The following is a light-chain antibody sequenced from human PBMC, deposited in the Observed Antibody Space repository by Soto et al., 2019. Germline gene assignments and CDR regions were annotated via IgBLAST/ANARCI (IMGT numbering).Light chain of an antibody. CDR2: DVS. CDR1: QTVDRW. V-gene: IGKV1-5*01. CDR3: QQYKDYVYT. Sequence: DIQTTQSPSTLSASVGDRVISTCPASQTVDRWMAWYQQKPGKAPKLLISDVSTLERGVPSRFSGSGSATELTLTISGLQPDDFATYYCQQYKDYVYTFGQGTKVDIK. J-gene: IGKJ2*01.